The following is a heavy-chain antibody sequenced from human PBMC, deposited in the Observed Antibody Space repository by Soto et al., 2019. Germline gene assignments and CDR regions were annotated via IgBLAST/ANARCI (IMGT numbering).Heavy chain of an antibody. Sequence: GGSLRLSCAASGFTFSSYSMNWVRQAPGKGLEWLSYTSSSANTIYYADSVKGRFTISRDNAKNSLYLQMNSLRDADTAVYYCARAKYSENYRYYYYGMDVWGQGTTVTVSS. CDR3: ARAKYSENYRYYYYGMDV. J-gene: IGHJ6*02. D-gene: IGHD1-26*01. CDR2: TSSSANTI. CDR1: GFTFSSYS. V-gene: IGHV3-48*02.